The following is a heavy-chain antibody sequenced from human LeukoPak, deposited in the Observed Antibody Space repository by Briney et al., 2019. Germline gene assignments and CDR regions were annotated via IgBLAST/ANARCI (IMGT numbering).Heavy chain of an antibody. CDR1: GGSISSGSYY. CDR3: ARDSGLLRGYYFDY. V-gene: IGHV4-61*02. D-gene: IGHD3-10*01. J-gene: IGHJ4*02. CDR2: IYTSGST. Sequence: PSQTLSLTCTVSGGSISSGSYYWSWIRQPAGKGLEWIGRIYTSGSTNYDPSLKSRVTISVDTSKNQFSLKLSSVTAADTAVYYRARDSGLLRGYYFDYWGQGTLVTVSS.